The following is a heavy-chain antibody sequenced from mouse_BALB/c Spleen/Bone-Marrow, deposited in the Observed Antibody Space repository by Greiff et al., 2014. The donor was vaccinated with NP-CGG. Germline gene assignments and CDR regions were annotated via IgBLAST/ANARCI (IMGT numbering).Heavy chain of an antibody. CDR3: ATCYYFAY. CDR2: ITYSANT. CDR1: GDSITRGS. V-gene: IGHV3-8*02. Sequence: EVQLQQSGPSLVKPSQTLSLTCSVTGDSITRGSWHWIRKFPGNKLEYMGYITYSANTYYNPSLKSRLSITRDTYKNLYYLQFKSVTTEDTATSYCATCYYFAYWGQGTTLTVSS. J-gene: IGHJ2*01.